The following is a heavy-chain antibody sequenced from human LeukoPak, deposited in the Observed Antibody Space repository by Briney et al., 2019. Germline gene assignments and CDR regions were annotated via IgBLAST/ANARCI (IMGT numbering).Heavy chain of an antibody. CDR2: IIPILGIA. CDR3: ARDGGRAGIDY. D-gene: IGHD2-15*01. CDR1: GGTFSSYT. Sequence: ASVKASCKASGGTFSSYTISWVRQAPGQGLEWMGGIIPILGIANYAQKFQGRVTITADKSTSTAYMELSSLRSEDTAVYYCARDGGRAGIDYWGQGTLVTVSS. V-gene: IGHV1-69*10. J-gene: IGHJ4*02.